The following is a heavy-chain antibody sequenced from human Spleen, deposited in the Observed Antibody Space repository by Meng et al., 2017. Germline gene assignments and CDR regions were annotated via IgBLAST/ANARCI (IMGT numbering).Heavy chain of an antibody. CDR3: ARETQGDYDY. V-gene: IGHV3-23*01. CDR2: TTGSGDTT. J-gene: IGHJ4*02. D-gene: IGHD2-21*01. Sequence: GESLKISCAASGFTFNSYAMSWVRQAPGKGLEWVSSTTGSGDTTYYADSVKGRFTISRDNSKNTLYLQMGSLRAEDTAVYYCARETQGDYDYWGRGTLVTVSS. CDR1: GFTFNSYA.